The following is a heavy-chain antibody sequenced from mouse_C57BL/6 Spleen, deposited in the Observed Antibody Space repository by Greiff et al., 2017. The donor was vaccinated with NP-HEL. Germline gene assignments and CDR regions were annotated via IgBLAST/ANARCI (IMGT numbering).Heavy chain of an antibody. CDR2: INPNNGGT. CDR1: GYTFTDYY. J-gene: IGHJ1*03. D-gene: IGHD1-1*01. V-gene: IGHV1-26*01. CDR3: ARMGGSSYDWYFDV. Sequence: EVQLQQSGPELVKPGASVKISCKASGYTFTDYYMNWVKQSHGKSLEWIGDINPNNGGTSYNQKFKGKATLTVDKSSSTAYIELRSLTSEDSAVYYCARMGGSSYDWYFDVWGTGTTVTVSS.